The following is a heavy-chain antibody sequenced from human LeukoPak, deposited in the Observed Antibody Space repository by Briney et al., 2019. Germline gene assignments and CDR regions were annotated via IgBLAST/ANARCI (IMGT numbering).Heavy chain of an antibody. CDR3: AKGDWFDP. CDR1: GFTCSGIA. V-gene: IGHV3-23*01. J-gene: IGHJ5*02. CDR2: IRGSGGST. Sequence: SGGSLRLSCAASGFTCSGIAWGWDGQAPGKGLEWVSAIRGSGGSTYYADSVKGRFTISRDNSKNTLYLQMNSLRAEDTAVYYCAKGDWFDPWGQGTLVTVSS. D-gene: IGHD3-16*01.